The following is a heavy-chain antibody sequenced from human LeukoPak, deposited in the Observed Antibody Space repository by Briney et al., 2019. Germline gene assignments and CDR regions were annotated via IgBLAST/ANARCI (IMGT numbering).Heavy chain of an antibody. D-gene: IGHD2-2*01. V-gene: IGHV3-30*02. CDR3: AKVLNGYCSSTSCSKEDY. CDR1: GFTFSSYG. CDR2: IRYDGSNK. Sequence: PGGSLRLSCAASGFTFSSYGMHWVRQAPGKGLEWVAFIRYDGSNKYYADSVKGRFTISRDNSKNTLYLQMNSLRAEDTAVYYCAKVLNGYCSSTSCSKEDYWGQGTLVTVSS. J-gene: IGHJ4*02.